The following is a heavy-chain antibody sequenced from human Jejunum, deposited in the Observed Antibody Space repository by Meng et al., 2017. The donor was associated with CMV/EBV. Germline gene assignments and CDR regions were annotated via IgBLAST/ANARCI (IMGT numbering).Heavy chain of an antibody. D-gene: IGHD5-12*01. CDR2: VSNDGNTK. CDR1: EFTFSAHS. CDR3: AREIVAAINPLDY. V-gene: IGHV3-30-3*01. J-gene: IGHJ4*02. Sequence: QVHLVGSGGGVVQPGTSLRLSCAASEFTFSAHSMHWVRQPPGKGLEWVAVVSNDGNTKYYADSVRGRFTISRDNSKNTVCLQMNSLRADDTAVYYCAREIVAAINPLDYWGQGTLVTVSS.